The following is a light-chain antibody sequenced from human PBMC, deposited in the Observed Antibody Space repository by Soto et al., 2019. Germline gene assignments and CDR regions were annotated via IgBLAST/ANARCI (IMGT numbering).Light chain of an antibody. CDR3: QKYNNWPQT. CDR2: GAS. CDR1: QSVSSN. V-gene: IGKV3-15*01. Sequence: ELVLKQSPATLSVSPGARAPLSCRASQSVSSNLAWYQQKPGQAPRLLIYGASTRATGIPARFSGSGSGTEFTLTISSLQSEDCAVYCCQKYNNWPQTFGQGTKG. J-gene: IGKJ1*01.